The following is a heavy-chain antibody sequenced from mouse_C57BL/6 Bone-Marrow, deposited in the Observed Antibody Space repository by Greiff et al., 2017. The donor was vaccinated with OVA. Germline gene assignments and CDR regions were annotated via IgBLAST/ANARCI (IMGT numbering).Heavy chain of an antibody. CDR1: GFTFSDYY. V-gene: IGHV5-12*01. Sequence: DVHLVESGGGLVQPGGSLKLSCAASGFTFSDYYMYWVRQTPEKRLEWVAYISNGGGSTYYPDTVKGRFTISRDNAKNTLYLQMSRLKSEDTAMYYCARRTVVALDYWGQGTTLTVSS. CDR3: ARRTVVALDY. J-gene: IGHJ2*01. D-gene: IGHD1-1*01. CDR2: ISNGGGST.